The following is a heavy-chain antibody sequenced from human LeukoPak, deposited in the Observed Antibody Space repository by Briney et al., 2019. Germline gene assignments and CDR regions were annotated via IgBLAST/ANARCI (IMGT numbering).Heavy chain of an antibody. CDR2: ISSSGSAI. CDR3: ARGVLSCCFNY. V-gene: IGHV3-48*03. D-gene: IGHD4/OR15-4a*01. Sequence: GGSLRLSCAASGLTFSSYEMNWVRQAPGKGLEWVSYISSSGSAIYYADSVKGRFTISRDNAKNSLYLQMSSLRAEDTAVYYCARGVLSCCFNYWGQGTLVTVSS. CDR1: GLTFSSYE. J-gene: IGHJ4*02.